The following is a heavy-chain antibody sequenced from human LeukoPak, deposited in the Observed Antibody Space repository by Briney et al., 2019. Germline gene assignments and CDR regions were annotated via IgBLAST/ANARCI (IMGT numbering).Heavy chain of an antibody. V-gene: IGHV3-23*01. D-gene: IGHD3-10*01. J-gene: IGHJ4*02. CDR3: AKDWGYASGTYYTY. Sequence: GGSLRLSCAASGFTFSSYAMSWVRQVPGKGVEWVSTITITVSSPSSAYSVKPRFPISPDNSKNTLSLQMNSLRPEDTAVYYCAKDWGYASGTYYTYWGQGTLVTVSS. CDR1: GFTFSSYA. CDR2: ITITVSSP.